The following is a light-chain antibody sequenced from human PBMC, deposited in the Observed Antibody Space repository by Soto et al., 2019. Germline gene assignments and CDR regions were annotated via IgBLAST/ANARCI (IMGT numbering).Light chain of an antibody. CDR3: QQYNKWPYT. CDR1: QSVYSD. V-gene: IGKV3-15*01. CDR2: GAS. J-gene: IGKJ2*01. Sequence: EIVMTQSPATLSVSPGERVTLSCRASQSVYSDLAWYQHKPGQAPRLLIYGASTRATGIPARFSGSGSGREFTLTISSLQSEDFAVYYCQQYNKWPYTYGQGTKLEIK.